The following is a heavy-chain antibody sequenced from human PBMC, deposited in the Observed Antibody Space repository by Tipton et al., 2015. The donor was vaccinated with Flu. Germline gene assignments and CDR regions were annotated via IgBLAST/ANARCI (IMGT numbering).Heavy chain of an antibody. V-gene: IGHV4-59*08. J-gene: IGHJ2*01. CDR3: ARRRDCGGSYCHFDL. D-gene: IGHD2-21*01. Sequence: LWSRVAISVDTSKNQFSLKMSSVTAADTAVYYCARRRDCGGSYCHFDLWGRGILVTVSS.